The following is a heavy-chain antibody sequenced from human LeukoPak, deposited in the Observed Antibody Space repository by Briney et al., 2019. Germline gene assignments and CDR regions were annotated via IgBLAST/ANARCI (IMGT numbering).Heavy chain of an antibody. CDR2: ISGSGGST. V-gene: IGHV3-23*01. Sequence: GGSLRLSCAASGFTFSSYAMHWVRQAPGKGLEYVSAISGSGGSTYYADSVKGRFTISRDNSKNTLYLQMNSLRAEDTAVYYCAKSPTYYDFWSGLVENWFDPWGQGTLVTVSS. CDR3: AKSPTYYDFWSGLVENWFDP. J-gene: IGHJ5*02. CDR1: GFTFSSYA. D-gene: IGHD3-3*01.